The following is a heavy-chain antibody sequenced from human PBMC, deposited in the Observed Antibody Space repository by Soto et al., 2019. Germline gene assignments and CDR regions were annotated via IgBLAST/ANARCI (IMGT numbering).Heavy chain of an antibody. J-gene: IGHJ4*02. Sequence: PSEKLSHTCPVSDGSIRSSSYYWGWIRQTPGKGLEWIGSIYYSGRTYYNPSLKRRVTISVDTSKNQFSLKLSSVTAADTDVYYCATNKGYCSSTSCYGFRWGQGTLVSVS. V-gene: IGHV4-39*01. D-gene: IGHD2-2*01. CDR1: DGSIRSSSYY. CDR3: ATNKGYCSSTSCYGFR. CDR2: IYYSGRT.